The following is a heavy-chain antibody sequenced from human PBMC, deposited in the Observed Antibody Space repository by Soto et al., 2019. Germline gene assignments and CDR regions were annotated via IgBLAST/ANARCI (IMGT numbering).Heavy chain of an antibody. CDR1: GGTFSSYT. V-gene: IGHV1-69*02. CDR2: IIPIVGKP. D-gene: IGHD3-10*01. J-gene: IGHJ4*02. CDR3: ARTYGSGSYPHFDY. Sequence: QVQLVQSGAEVKKPGSSVKVSCKASGGTFSSYTFSWVRQAPGQGLEWMGRIIPIVGKPNYAQKFQGRVTITADKSTSTAYMELSSLRSEDTAVYYCARTYGSGSYPHFDYWGQGTLVTVSS.